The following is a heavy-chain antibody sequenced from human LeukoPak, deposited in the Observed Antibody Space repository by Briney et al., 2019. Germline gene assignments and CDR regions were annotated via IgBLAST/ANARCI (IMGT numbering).Heavy chain of an antibody. CDR2: ISSTSSYM. J-gene: IGHJ4*02. CDR1: GLTFSIYS. V-gene: IGHV3-21*01. CDR3: ARASSGWAVDLYYFDH. D-gene: IGHD6-19*01. Sequence: GGSLRLSCAASGLTFSIYSMTWVRQAPGKGLEWVSSISSTSSYMYYADSMKGRFIISRDNAKNSLYLQMNSLRAEDTAVYYCARASSGWAVDLYYFDHWGQGTLVTVSS.